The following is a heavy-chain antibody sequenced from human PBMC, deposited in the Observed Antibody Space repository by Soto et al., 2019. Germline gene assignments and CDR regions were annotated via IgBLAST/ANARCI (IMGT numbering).Heavy chain of an antibody. Sequence: SVPLSHTCTISGGSIIRHYRSWIRQRPGKGLEWIGYIYYSGSTNYNPSLKSRVTISVDTSKNQFSLKLSSVTAADTAVYYCARREINYYGSGSYYIEYFQHWGQVTLVTVS. CDR1: GGSIIRHY. J-gene: IGHJ1*01. CDR2: IYYSGST. V-gene: IGHV4-59*08. CDR3: ARREINYYGSGSYYIEYFQH. D-gene: IGHD3-10*01.